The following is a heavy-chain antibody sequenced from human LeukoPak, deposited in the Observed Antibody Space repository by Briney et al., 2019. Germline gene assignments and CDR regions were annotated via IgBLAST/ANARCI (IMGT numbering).Heavy chain of an antibody. D-gene: IGHD6-13*01. CDR3: AKGIFWRDISAAGTSVH. CDR1: GFTPSSYA. J-gene: IGHJ4*02. V-gene: IGHV3-23*01. CDR2: ISGSSDTT. Sequence: PGGSLRLSCAASGFTPSSYAMSWVRQAPGKGLEWVSAISGSSDTTYYADSVKGRFTISRDNSKNTLYLQMNSLRAEDTAIYYCAKGIFWRDISAAGTSVHWGQGTLVTVSS.